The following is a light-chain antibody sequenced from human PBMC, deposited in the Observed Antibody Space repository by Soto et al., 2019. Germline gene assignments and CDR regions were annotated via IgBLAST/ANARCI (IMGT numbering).Light chain of an antibody. J-gene: IGKJ1*01. CDR3: QQYNNWGT. CDR2: GAS. V-gene: IGKV3-15*01. CDR1: QSVSSN. Sequence: EIVMTQSPATLSVSLGERATLSCRASQSVSSNLAWYQQKPGQAPRLLIYGASTRATGIPARLSGSGSGTEFTLTISSLQSEDFAVYYCQQYNNWGTFGQGTKVEIK.